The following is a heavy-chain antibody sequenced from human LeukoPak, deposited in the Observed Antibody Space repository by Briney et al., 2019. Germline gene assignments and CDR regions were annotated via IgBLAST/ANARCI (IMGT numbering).Heavy chain of an antibody. Sequence: GGSLRLSCAASGFTFSSYSMNWVRQAPGKGLEWVSYISSSSSTIYYADSVKGRFTISRDNAKNSLYLQMNSLRAEDTAVYYCARDRATHFDCWGQGTLVTVSS. CDR1: GFTFSSYS. V-gene: IGHV3-48*04. D-gene: IGHD1-26*01. J-gene: IGHJ4*02. CDR3: ARDRATHFDC. CDR2: ISSSSSTI.